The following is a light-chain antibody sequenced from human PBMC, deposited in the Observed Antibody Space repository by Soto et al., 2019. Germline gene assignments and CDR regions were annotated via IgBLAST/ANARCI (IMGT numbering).Light chain of an antibody. CDR2: GAS. V-gene: IGKV3-15*01. CDR3: QQYNNWPQT. Sequence: EIVLTQSPGTLSFSPVEISTLSCRASQSVSSSYLAWYQQKPGQAPRLLIYGASKRAIGLPARFSGSGSGTEFTLTITSLQSEDFAVYYCQQYNNWPQTCGQGTKGDIK. J-gene: IGKJ1*01. CDR1: QSVSSSY.